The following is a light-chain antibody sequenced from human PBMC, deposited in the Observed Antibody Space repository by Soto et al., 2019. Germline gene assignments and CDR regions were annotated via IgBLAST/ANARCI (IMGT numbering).Light chain of an antibody. CDR1: QSISSW. J-gene: IGKJ2*01. V-gene: IGKV1-5*01. CDR2: DAS. CDR3: QQNNSYYT. Sequence: DIQMTQSPSTLSASLGDRVTITCRASQSISSWLAWYQQKPGKAPKLLIYDASSLESGVPSRFSGSGSGTEFTLTSSSLQPDDFATYYCQQNNSYYTFGEGTKLEIK.